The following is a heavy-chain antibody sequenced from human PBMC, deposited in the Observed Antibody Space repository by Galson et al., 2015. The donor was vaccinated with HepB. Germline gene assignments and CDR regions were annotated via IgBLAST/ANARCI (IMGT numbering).Heavy chain of an antibody. CDR3: ARDVLAEDIAVAATGYYYGMDV. J-gene: IGHJ6*02. CDR2: ITYDGSNK. D-gene: IGHD6-19*01. CDR1: GFTFSSYA. V-gene: IGHV3-30*04. Sequence: SLRLSCAASGFTFSSYAMHWVRQAPGKGLEWVADITYDGSNKYYADSVKGRFTISRDNSKNTLYLQMNSLRAEDTAVYYCARDVLAEDIAVAATGYYYGMDVWGQGTTVTVSS.